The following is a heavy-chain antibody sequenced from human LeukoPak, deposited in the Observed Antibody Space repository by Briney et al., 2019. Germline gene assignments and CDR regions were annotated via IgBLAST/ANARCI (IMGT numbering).Heavy chain of an antibody. CDR2: INPNSGGT. D-gene: IGHD1-26*01. V-gene: IGHV1-2*02. CDR1: GYTFTVYY. Sequence: ASVKVSCKASGYTFTVYYMHWVRHAPGQGLEWMGWINPNSGGTKYAQKFQGGVTMTRDTSISTAYMELSRLRSDGTGVSYCARSDYPFDLWGQGTLVTVSS. J-gene: IGHJ5*02. CDR3: ARSDYPFDL.